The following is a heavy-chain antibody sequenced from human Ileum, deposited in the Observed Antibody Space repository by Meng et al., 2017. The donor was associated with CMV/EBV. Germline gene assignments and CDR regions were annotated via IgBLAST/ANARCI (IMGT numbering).Heavy chain of an antibody. D-gene: IGHD3-16*01. J-gene: IGHJ4*02. CDR1: GFTFTTYA. CDR2: ISGGGEST. Sequence: GESLKISCAASGFTFTTYAMSWVRQAPGKGLEWVSVISGGGESTFYADSVKGRLTISRDNSKNSLYLQMNSLRAEDTAVYYCAKGHTINTLTVFDYWGQGALVTVSS. CDR3: AKGHTINTLTVFDY. V-gene: IGHV3-23*01.